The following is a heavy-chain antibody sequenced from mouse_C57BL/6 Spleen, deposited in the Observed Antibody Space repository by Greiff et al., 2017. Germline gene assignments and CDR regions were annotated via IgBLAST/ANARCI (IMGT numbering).Heavy chain of an antibody. V-gene: IGHV1-81*01. J-gene: IGHJ2*01. Sequence: QVQLQQSGAELARPGASVKLSCKASGYTFTSYGISWVKQRTGQGLEWIGEIYPRSGNTYYNEKFKGKATLTADKASSTAYMELRSLTSEDSAVYFCARGGLRENYVDYWGQGTTLTVSS. D-gene: IGHD1-1*01. CDR2: IYPRSGNT. CDR1: GYTFTSYG. CDR3: ARGGLRENYVDY.